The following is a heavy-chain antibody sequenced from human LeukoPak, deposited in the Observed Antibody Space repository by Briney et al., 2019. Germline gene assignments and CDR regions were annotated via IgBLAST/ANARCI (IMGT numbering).Heavy chain of an antibody. D-gene: IGHD5-12*01. J-gene: IGHJ6*03. CDR1: GFTFSSYS. Sequence: PGGSLRLSCAASGFTFSSYSMNWVRQAPGKGLEWVSSISSSSSYIYYADSVKGRFTISRDNAKNSLYLQMNSLRAEDTAVYYCARLHIDYYYYMDVWGKGTTVTVSS. CDR3: ARLHIDYYYYMDV. CDR2: ISSSSSYI. V-gene: IGHV3-21*01.